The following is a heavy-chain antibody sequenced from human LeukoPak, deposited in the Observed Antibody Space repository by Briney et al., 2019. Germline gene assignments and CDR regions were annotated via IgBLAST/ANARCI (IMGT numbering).Heavy chain of an antibody. CDR1: GGSISSGGYY. D-gene: IGHD3-3*01. J-gene: IGHJ4*02. CDR2: IYHSGST. CDR3: ARVTIFTQDFDY. Sequence: SQTLSLTCTVSGGSISSGGYYWSWIRQPPGKGLEWIGYIYHSGSTYYNPSLKSRVTISVDRSKNQFSLKLSSVTAADTAVYYCARVTIFTQDFDYWGQGTLVTVSS. V-gene: IGHV4-30-2*01.